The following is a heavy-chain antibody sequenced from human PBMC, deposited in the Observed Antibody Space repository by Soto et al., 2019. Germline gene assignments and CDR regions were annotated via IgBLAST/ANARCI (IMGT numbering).Heavy chain of an antibody. V-gene: IGHV3-21*04. J-gene: IGHJ6*02. D-gene: IGHD3-10*01. Sequence: PGGSLRLSCIASGFTFRSYSMTWVRQAPGKGLEWVSSIRSGNNYTSYADSVKGRFTISRDNAKNTLYLQMNSLRAEDTAVYYGAKGRIWFGGGMDDWGQGTTVT. CDR1: GFTFRSYS. CDR3: AKGRIWFGGGMDD. CDR2: IRSGNNYT.